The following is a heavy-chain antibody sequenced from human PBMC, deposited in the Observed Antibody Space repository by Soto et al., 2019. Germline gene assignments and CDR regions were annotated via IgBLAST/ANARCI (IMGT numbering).Heavy chain of an antibody. Sequence: PSETLSLTCSVFGGSISSNTYYWGWIRQPPGKGLEWIGSIFYSGSTYYNPSLKSRVTISVDTSKNQFSLKLSSVTASDTAVYYCARQGGVILLIDSWGQGTLVTVSS. V-gene: IGHV4-39*01. J-gene: IGHJ4*02. CDR3: ARQGGVILLIDS. CDR2: IFYSGST. D-gene: IGHD3-16*01. CDR1: GGSISSNTYY.